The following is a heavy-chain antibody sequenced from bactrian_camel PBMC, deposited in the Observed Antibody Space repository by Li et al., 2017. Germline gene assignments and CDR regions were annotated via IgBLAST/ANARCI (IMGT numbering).Heavy chain of an antibody. J-gene: IGHJ4*01. CDR3: AATKGLPDLLRGGYLSARSYNY. CDR2: FIYSFGRST. CDR1: GYTGVIYS. Sequence: VQLVESGGGSVQAGGSLRLSCVASGYTGVIYSMAWFRQAPGKEREQVAVFIYSFGRSTRYADSVEGRFTISHDNNKNALYLQMNSLKPEDTAIYYCAATKGLPDLLRGGYLSARSYNYWGRGTQVTVS. D-gene: IGHD5*01. V-gene: IGHV3S42*01.